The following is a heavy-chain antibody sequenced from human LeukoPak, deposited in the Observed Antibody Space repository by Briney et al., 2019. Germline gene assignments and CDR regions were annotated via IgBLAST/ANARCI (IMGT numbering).Heavy chain of an antibody. D-gene: IGHD6-6*01. CDR2: ISAYNGNT. V-gene: IGHV1-18*04. CDR3: ASHTTPEYSSSSYYYYYMDV. Sequence: GASVKVSCKASRYTFTGNFIHWVRQAPGQGLEWMGWISAYNGNTNYAQKFQGRVTMTRDMSTSTVYMELSSLRSEDTAVYYCASHTTPEYSSSSYYYYYMDVWGKGTTVTVSS. J-gene: IGHJ6*03. CDR1: RYTFTGNF.